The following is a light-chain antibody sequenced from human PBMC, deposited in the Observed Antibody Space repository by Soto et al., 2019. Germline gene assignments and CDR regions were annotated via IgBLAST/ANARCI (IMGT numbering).Light chain of an antibody. CDR2: AAS. V-gene: IGKV1-12*01. CDR3: QQSYSTPPWT. CDR1: QGISSW. J-gene: IGKJ5*01. Sequence: DIRVTQSPSSVSASVGDRVTITCLVSQGISSWLAWYQQKPGKAPKLLIYAASSLQSGVPSRFSGSGSGTDFTLTISGLQPGDFATYYCQQSYSTPPWTFGQGTRLEIK.